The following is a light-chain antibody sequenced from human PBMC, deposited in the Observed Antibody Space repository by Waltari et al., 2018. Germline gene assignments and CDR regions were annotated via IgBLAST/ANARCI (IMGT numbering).Light chain of an antibody. V-gene: IGKV2-30*02. CDR1: QSLLHSNGDTY. CDR2: MVS. Sequence: DVMVTQSPLSLSVTPGQPASMTCRSRQSLLHSNGDTYLSWFLQKPGQPPRRLIYMVSNRASGVPDRFSGSGAGTDFTLRINRVEAEDVGVYYCMQATHVPWTFGQGTTVEI. CDR3: MQATHVPWT. J-gene: IGKJ1*01.